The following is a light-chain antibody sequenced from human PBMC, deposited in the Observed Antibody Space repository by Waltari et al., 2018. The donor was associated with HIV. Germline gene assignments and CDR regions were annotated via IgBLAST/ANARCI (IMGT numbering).Light chain of an antibody. CDR1: QSINSY. J-gene: IGKJ2*01. CDR3: QQSYTTPHT. CDR2: AAS. V-gene: IGKV1-39*01. Sequence: DIQMTQSPSSLSASVGDRVTITCRASQSINSYLNWYQQKPGKAPELLIYAASSLQSGVPSRFSASGSGTDFTLTISSLHPEDCATYYCQQSYTTPHTFGQGTKLEIK.